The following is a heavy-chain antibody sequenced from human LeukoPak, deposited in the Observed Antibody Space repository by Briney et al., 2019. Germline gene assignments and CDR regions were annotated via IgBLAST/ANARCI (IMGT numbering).Heavy chain of an antibody. CDR1: GDSISSYY. D-gene: IGHD6-19*01. CDR2: VYVTGST. CDR3: ARDRQWLVDH. J-gene: IGHJ5*02. Sequence: SETLSLTCTVPGDSISSYYWSWIRQPAGKGLEWIGRVYVTGSTNLNPALQSRVTMSVDTSKNQFSLKLTSVTAADTAVYYCARDRQWLVDHWGQGTLVTVSS. V-gene: IGHV4-4*07.